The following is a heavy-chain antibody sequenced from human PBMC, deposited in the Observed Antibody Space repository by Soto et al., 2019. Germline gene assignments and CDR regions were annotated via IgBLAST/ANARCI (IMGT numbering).Heavy chain of an antibody. CDR3: AKGDFGGYGLDV. CDR2: ITWDGGSI. V-gene: IGHV3-43*01. D-gene: IGHD3-16*01. Sequence: EEHLVESGGAEVQPGGSLRLSCAASGFNFHDYTIHWVRQTPGKGLEWVSFITWDGGSIYYADSVRGRFTISRDNSKNSLTLEINSVRSDDSGLYYCAKGDFGGYGLDVWGQGTTVTVSS. J-gene: IGHJ6*02. CDR1: GFNFHDYT.